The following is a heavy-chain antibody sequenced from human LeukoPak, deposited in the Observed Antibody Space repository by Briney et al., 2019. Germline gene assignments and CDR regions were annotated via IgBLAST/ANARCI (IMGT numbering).Heavy chain of an antibody. V-gene: IGHV4-61*01. D-gene: IGHD6-19*01. CDR2: IYYSGST. Sequence: SETLSLTCTVSGGSISSSSYYWSWIRQPPGKGLEWIGYIYYSGSTNYNPSLKSRVTISVDTSKNQFSLKLSSVTAADTAVYYCARVPRLAVAVGSAFDIWGQGTMVTVSS. CDR3: ARVPRLAVAVGSAFDI. CDR1: GGSISSSSYY. J-gene: IGHJ3*02.